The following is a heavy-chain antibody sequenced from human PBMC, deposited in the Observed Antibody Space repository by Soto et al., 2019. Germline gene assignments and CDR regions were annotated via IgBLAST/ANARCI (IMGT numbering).Heavy chain of an antibody. CDR2: ISDSGTT. J-gene: IGHJ4*02. V-gene: IGHV4-59*01. CDR1: DDSISAYP. CDR3: ARVRHGXXGWXGTLDY. Sequence: QVQLQESGPGLVKPSETLSLTCTVSDDSISAYPWSWIRQPPGEGLGWIGCISDSGTTNYNPSLKSRVTISIDASRNQFSLNLNSVTAADTAVYYCARVRHGXXGWXGTLDYWGQGTLVTVSS. D-gene: IGHD6-19*01.